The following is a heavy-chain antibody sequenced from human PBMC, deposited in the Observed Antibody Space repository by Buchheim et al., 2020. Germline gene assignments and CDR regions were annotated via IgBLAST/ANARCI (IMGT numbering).Heavy chain of an antibody. J-gene: IGHJ6*02. CDR3: ARDGGGVAVAGYYGMDV. V-gene: IGHV1-69*06. CDR1: GGTFSNYD. CDR2: IIPMFGTA. Sequence: QVQLVQSGAEVEKPGSSAKVSCKASGGTFSNYDFSWVRQAPGQGPEWMGGIIPMFGTANYAQKFQGRVTITADRSTSTVYMELSSLRSDDTAVYYCARDGGGVAVAGYYGMDVWGQGTT. D-gene: IGHD6-19*01.